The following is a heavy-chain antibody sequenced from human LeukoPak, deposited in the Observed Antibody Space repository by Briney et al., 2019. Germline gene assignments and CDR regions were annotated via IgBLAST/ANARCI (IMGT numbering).Heavy chain of an antibody. J-gene: IGHJ3*02. D-gene: IGHD5/OR15-5a*01. V-gene: IGHV6-1*01. CDR2: TYYRSKWYN. CDR3: ARSVVYGAYDI. Sequence: SQTLSLTCAISGDSVSSNNAVWNWIRQSPSRGLEWLGKTYYRSKWYNDSAVSVKSRLTINPDTSKNQLSLQLSSVTPEDTAVYYCARSVVYGAYDIWGQGTMVTVS. CDR1: GDSVSSNNAV.